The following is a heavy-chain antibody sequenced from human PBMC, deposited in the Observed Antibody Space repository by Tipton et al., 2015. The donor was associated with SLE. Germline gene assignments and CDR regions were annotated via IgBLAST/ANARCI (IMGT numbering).Heavy chain of an antibody. CDR2: INHSGST. CDR1: GGSFSGYY. CDR3: ARGPGAFDY. V-gene: IGHV4-34*01. J-gene: IGHJ4*02. Sequence: LRLSCAVYGGSFSGYYWSWIRQPPGKGLEWIGEINHSGSTNYNPSLKSRVTISVDTSKNQFPLKLSSVTAADTAVYYCARGPGAFDYWGQGTLVTVSS. D-gene: IGHD3-10*01.